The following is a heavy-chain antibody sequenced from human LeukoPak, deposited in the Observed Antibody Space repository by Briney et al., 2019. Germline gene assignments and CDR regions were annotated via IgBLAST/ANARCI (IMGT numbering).Heavy chain of an antibody. V-gene: IGHV1-46*01. J-gene: IGHJ4*02. Sequence: GASVKVSCKASGYTFTNYHMHWVRQAPGQGLEWMGTINPSGGSTSYAQKFQGRVSMTRDTSASTVYMGLSSLRSEDTAVYYCARKLEITAALYYWGQGILVTVSS. D-gene: IGHD6-13*01. CDR3: ARKLEITAALYY. CDR1: GYTFTNYH. CDR2: INPSGGST.